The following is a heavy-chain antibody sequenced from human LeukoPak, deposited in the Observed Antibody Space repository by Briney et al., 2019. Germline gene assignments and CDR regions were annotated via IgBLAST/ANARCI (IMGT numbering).Heavy chain of an antibody. V-gene: IGHV1-69*06. J-gene: IGHJ6*04. CDR3: ASATLRCSGGSCYEMDV. CDR2: IIPLFGTP. D-gene: IGHD2-15*01. CDR1: GGTFSSYT. Sequence: ASVKVSCKASGGTFSSYTISWVRQAPGQGLEWMGGIIPLFGTPDYAQKFQDRLTITADKSTSTAYMELSSLRSEDTAVYYCASATLRCSGGSCYEMDVWGKGTTVTISS.